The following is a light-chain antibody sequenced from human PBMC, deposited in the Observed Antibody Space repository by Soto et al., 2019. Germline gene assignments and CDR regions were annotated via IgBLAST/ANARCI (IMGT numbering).Light chain of an antibody. CDR3: SSYAGSNSPHV. CDR1: SSDVGGYNY. V-gene: IGLV2-8*01. CDR2: EVS. J-gene: IGLJ1*01. Sequence: QSVLTQPPSASGSPGQSVTISCTGTSSDVGGYNYVSWYQQHPGKAPKLMIFEVSKRPSGAPDRFSGSKSGNTASLTVSGLQAEDEADYYCSSYAGSNSPHVSGTGTKVTVL.